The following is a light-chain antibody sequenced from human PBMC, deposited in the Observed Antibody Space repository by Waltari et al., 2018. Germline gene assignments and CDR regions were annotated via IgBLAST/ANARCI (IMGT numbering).Light chain of an antibody. Sequence: DIVMTQSPLSLSVTPGEPASISCRSSQSLLHSNGYNYLDWYLQKPGQSPQLLIYLGSNRASGVPDRFSGSGSGTDFTLKISRVEAEDVGVYYCMQALQTLLTFGGGTKVEIK. CDR1: QSLLHSNGYNY. J-gene: IGKJ4*01. CDR3: MQALQTLLT. CDR2: LGS. V-gene: IGKV2-28*01.